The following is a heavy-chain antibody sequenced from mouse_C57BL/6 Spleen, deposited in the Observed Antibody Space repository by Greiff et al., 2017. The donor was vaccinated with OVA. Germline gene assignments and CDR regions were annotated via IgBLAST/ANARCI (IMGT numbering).Heavy chain of an antibody. CDR1: GYTFTDYN. CDR2: ISPNNGGT. CDR3: ARRGAYGYDRGFAY. Sequence: VQLQQSGPELVKPGASVKMSCKASGYTFTDYNMHWVKQSHGKSLEWIGYISPNNGGTSYNQKFKGKATLTVNKYSSTAYMELRSLTSEDSAVYYCARRGAYGYDRGFAYWGQGTLVTVSA. J-gene: IGHJ3*01. V-gene: IGHV1-22*01. D-gene: IGHD2-2*01.